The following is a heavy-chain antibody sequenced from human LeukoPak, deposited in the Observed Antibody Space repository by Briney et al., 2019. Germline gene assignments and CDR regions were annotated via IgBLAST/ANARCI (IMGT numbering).Heavy chain of an antibody. V-gene: IGHV5-51*01. Sequence: GSLKISCKGSGYSINNYWIGWVRQMPGKGLEWMGIIYPGDSDTRYSPSFQGQVTISADKSISTAYLQWSSLKASDTATYYCARMPGYSSSWYYFDYWGQGTLVTVSS. CDR3: ARMPGYSSSWYYFDY. CDR2: IYPGDSDT. D-gene: IGHD6-13*01. J-gene: IGHJ4*02. CDR1: GYSINNYW.